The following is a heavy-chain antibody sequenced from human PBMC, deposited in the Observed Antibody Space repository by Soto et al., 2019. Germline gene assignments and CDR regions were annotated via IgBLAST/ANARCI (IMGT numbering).Heavy chain of an antibody. Sequence: PSETLSLTCAVYGGSFSGYYWSWIRQPPGKGLEWIGEVNHSGSTNYNPSLKSRVTISVDTSKNQFSLKLSSVTAADTAVYYCARGWSGLVIIRFDPWGQGTQVTV. CDR2: VNHSGST. V-gene: IGHV4-34*01. J-gene: IGHJ5*02. D-gene: IGHD3-9*01. CDR3: ARGWSGLVIIRFDP. CDR1: GGSFSGYY.